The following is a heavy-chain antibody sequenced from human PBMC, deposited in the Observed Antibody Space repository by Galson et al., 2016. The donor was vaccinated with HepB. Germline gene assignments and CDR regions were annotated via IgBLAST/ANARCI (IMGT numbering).Heavy chain of an antibody. CDR3: AKDGILVARKGENFQF. J-gene: IGHJ3*01. CDR1: GFTFVNYG. Sequence: SLRLSCAASGFTFVNYGMHWVRQTPGKGLEWVAFISYDGSKRYYADSVKGRLTLSRDNSKNTVYLQMNSLRPEDTAVYHCAKDGILVARKGENFQFWAQGTMVTVSS. D-gene: IGHD2-21*01. CDR2: ISYDGSKR. V-gene: IGHV3-30*18.